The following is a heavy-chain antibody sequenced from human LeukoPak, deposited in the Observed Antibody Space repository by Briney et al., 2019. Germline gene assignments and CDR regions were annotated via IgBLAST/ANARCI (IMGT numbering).Heavy chain of an antibody. D-gene: IGHD1-7*01. CDR3: ARRGWDNWNYENY. V-gene: IGHV4-34*01. CDR2: INHSGST. CDR1: GGSFSGYY. Sequence: KPSETLSLTCAVYGGSFSGYYWSWIRQPPGKGLEWIGEINHSGSTNYNPSLKSRVTISVDTSKNQFSLKLGSVTAADTAVYYCARRGWDNWNYENYWGQGTLVTVSS. J-gene: IGHJ4*02.